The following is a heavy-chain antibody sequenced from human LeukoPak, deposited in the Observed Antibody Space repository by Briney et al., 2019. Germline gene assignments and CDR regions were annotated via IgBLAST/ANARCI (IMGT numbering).Heavy chain of an antibody. CDR1: GFTFSDYY. J-gene: IGHJ4*02. D-gene: IGHD3-22*01. Sequence: PGGSLRLSCAASGFTFSDYYMSWICQAPGKGLEWVSYISSSGSTIYYGDSVKGRFTISRDNAKNSPYLQMNSLRAEDTAVYYCARVPDLRYYDSSGPDYWGQGTLVTVSS. V-gene: IGHV3-11*04. CDR2: ISSSGSTI. CDR3: ARVPDLRYYDSSGPDY.